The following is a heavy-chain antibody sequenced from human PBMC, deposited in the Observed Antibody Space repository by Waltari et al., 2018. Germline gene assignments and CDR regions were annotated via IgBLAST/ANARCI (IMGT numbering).Heavy chain of an antibody. CDR3: ARDGGGGSFQL. Sequence: EVQLVESGGGLVQPGGCLRLSCAASGFTLSMYWMTWVRQAPGEGLAAVANVKQDGSDKYYVASVNGRFAVSKDNAKNSLYLQMHRLRAEDTGVYYCARDGGGGSFQLWGQGTLVTVSS. D-gene: IGHD3-16*01. CDR2: VKQDGSDK. J-gene: IGHJ1*01. CDR1: GFTLSMYW. V-gene: IGHV3-7*01.